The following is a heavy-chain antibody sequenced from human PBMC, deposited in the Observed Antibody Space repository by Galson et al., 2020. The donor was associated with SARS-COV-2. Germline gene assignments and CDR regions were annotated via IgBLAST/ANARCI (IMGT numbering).Heavy chain of an antibody. V-gene: IGHV3-23*01. J-gene: IGHJ5*02. CDR1: GFTFSSFS. Sequence: GGSLRLSCEASGFTFSSFSMTWVRQAPGRGLEWVASMSSSGNTFYTDSVKGRFTISRDTSKNTLYLQMSSLRGEDTAIYYCAKESTVTTRVDWFDPWGQGTLVTVSS. CDR2: MSSSGNT. CDR3: AKESTVTTRVDWFDP. D-gene: IGHD4-4*01.